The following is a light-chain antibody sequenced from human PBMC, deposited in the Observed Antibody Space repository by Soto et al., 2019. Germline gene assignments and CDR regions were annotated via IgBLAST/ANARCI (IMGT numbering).Light chain of an antibody. J-gene: IGKJ1*01. Sequence: DIQMTQSPSSLSASVGDRVTITCRASQNIGVYLNWYQKKPGKAPKLLIHAASSLHSGVPSTFSGSVSGTDFALTISSLQPEDFATYYCHQTAANPWTFAQGTKVEIK. V-gene: IGKV1-39*01. CDR2: AAS. CDR1: QNIGVY. CDR3: HQTAANPWT.